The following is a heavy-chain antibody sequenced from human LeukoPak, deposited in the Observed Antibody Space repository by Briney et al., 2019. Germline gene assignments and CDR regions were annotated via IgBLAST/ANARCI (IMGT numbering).Heavy chain of an antibody. CDR2: ISSSGSTI. CDR3: ARVELYSIAAAAPFDY. J-gene: IGHJ4*02. V-gene: IGHV3-48*03. CDR1: GFTFSSYE. Sequence: PGGSLRLSCAASGFTFSSYEMNWVRQAPGKGLEWVSYISSSGSTIYYADSVEGRFTISRDNAKNSLYLQMNSLRAEDTAVYYCARVELYSIAAAAPFDYWGQGTLVTVSS. D-gene: IGHD6-13*01.